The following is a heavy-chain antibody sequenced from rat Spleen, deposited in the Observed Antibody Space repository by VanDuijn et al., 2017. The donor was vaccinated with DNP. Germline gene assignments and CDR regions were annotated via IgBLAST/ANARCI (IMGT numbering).Heavy chain of an antibody. J-gene: IGHJ1*01. V-gene: IGHV5-7*01. Sequence: EVQLVESGGGLVQPGRSLKLSCAASGFTFSDYNMAWVRQAPKKGLEWVATISYDGSSTYYRDSVKGRFTISRDNAKSTLYLQMDSLRSEDTATYYGARQDYHWYFDFWGPGTMVTVSS. CDR2: ISYDGSST. CDR3: ARQDYHWYFDF. CDR1: GFTFSDYN.